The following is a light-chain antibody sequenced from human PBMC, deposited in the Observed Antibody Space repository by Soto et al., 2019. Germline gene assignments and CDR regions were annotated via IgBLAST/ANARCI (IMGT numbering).Light chain of an antibody. J-gene: IGKJ2*01. CDR3: QHYNTWPYT. CDR1: QSVSSN. Sequence: EIVMTQSPATLSVSPGERATLSCRASQSVSSNLAWYQQKPGQAPRLLIYGASTRATGIPAWFSGSGSGTEFTLTISSLQSEDFAVYYCQHYNTWPYTFGQGTKLEIK. V-gene: IGKV3-15*01. CDR2: GAS.